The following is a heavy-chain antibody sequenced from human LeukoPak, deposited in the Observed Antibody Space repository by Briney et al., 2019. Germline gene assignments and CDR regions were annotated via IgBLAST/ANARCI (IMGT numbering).Heavy chain of an antibody. V-gene: IGHV4-34*01. D-gene: IGHD6-13*01. CDR1: GGSFGGYY. J-gene: IGHJ6*02. CDR2: INHSGST. Sequence: SETLSLTCAVYGGSFGGYYWSWIRQPPGKGLEWIGEINHSGSTNYNPSLKSRVTISVDTSKNQFSLKLSSVTAADTAVYYCARIVPSIAAAGTAAYYYYGMDVWGQGTTVTVSS. CDR3: ARIVPSIAAAGTAAYYYYGMDV.